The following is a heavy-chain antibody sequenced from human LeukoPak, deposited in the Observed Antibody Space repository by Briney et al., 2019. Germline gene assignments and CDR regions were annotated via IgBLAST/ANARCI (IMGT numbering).Heavy chain of an antibody. CDR3: ATSPPRSVPVLG. Sequence: PGGSLRLSCAASGFTFSSYGMSWVRQAPGKGLEWVSAISGSGGRTYYADSVKGRFTFSRDNSKNTLYLQMNSLRAEDTAVYYCATSPPRSVPVLGWGQGTLVTVSS. D-gene: IGHD1-1*01. J-gene: IGHJ4*02. CDR1: GFTFSSYG. V-gene: IGHV3-23*01. CDR2: ISGSGGRT.